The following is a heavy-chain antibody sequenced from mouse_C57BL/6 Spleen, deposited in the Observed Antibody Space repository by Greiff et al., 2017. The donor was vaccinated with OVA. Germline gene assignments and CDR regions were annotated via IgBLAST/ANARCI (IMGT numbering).Heavy chain of an antibody. CDR2: IHPGNSDT. CDR1: GYTFTSYW. J-gene: IGHJ4*01. Sequence: VQLQQSGTVLARPGASVKMSCKTSGYTFTSYWMHWVKQRPGQGLEWIGAIHPGNSDTSYNQKFKGKAKLTAVTSASTAYMELSSLTNEDSAVYYCTSGVPYAMDYWGQGTSVTVSS. CDR3: TSGVPYAMDY. V-gene: IGHV1-5*01.